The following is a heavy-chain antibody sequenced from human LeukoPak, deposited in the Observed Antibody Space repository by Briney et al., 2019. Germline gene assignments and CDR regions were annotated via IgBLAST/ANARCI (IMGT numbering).Heavy chain of an antibody. CDR2: INHSGST. V-gene: IGHV4-39*07. D-gene: IGHD3-10*01. Sequence: SETLSLTCTVSGGSISSSSYYWGWIRQPPGKGLEWIGEINHSGSTNYNPSLKSRVTISVDTSKNQFSLKLSSVTAADTAVYYCARRRLVTMVRGIWFDPWGQGTLVTVSS. CDR3: ARRRLVTMVRGIWFDP. J-gene: IGHJ5*02. CDR1: GGSISSSSYY.